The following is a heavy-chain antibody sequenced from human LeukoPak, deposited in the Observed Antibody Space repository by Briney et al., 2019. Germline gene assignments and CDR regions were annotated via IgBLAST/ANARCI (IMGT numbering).Heavy chain of an antibody. CDR3: ARVRIVGSTYDAFDI. CDR2: ISYDGTTK. CDR1: GFTFSTYA. Sequence: PGRSLRLSCAASGFTFSTYAMHWVRQAPGKGREGVAVISYDGTTKYHADSVKGRSTLSRDNSKNTLYLQMNTLRAEDTAVYYCARVRIVGSTYDAFDIWGQGTMVTVSS. D-gene: IGHD1-26*01. J-gene: IGHJ3*02. V-gene: IGHV3-30-3*01.